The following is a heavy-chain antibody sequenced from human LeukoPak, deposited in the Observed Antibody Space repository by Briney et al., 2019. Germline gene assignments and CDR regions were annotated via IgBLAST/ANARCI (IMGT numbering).Heavy chain of an antibody. CDR1: GGSISSGGYS. Sequence: PSETLSLTCAVSGGSISSGGYSWSWIRQPPGKGLEWIGYIYHSGSTYYNPSLKSRVTISVDRSKNQFSLKLSSVTAADTAVYYCAREYDDSSGYYCHWGQGTLVTVSS. V-gene: IGHV4-30-2*01. J-gene: IGHJ4*02. CDR3: AREYDDSSGYYCH. D-gene: IGHD3-22*01. CDR2: IYHSGST.